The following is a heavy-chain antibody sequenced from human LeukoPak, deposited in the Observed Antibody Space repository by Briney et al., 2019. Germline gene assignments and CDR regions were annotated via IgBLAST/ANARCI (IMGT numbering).Heavy chain of an antibody. CDR3: AKDPPQDYYDSSGSFDY. J-gene: IGHJ4*02. D-gene: IGHD3-22*01. Sequence: GGSLRLSCAASGFSFSSYGMHWVRQAPGKGLEWVAFIRYDGSNKYYADSVKGRFTISRDNSKNTLYLQMNSLRAEDTAVYYCAKDPPQDYYDSSGSFDYWGQGTLVTVSS. V-gene: IGHV3-30*02. CDR1: GFSFSSYG. CDR2: IRYDGSNK.